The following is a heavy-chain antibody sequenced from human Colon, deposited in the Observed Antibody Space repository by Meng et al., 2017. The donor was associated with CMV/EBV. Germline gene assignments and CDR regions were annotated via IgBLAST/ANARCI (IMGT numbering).Heavy chain of an antibody. J-gene: IGHJ4*02. V-gene: IGHV3-73*01. D-gene: IGHD3-3*01. CDR3: STASGIFSDY. Sequence: CAASAFPFSDAAVDWVRQASGKGLEWVARIVIKTQNYATGYSASVKGRFSISRDDSTNTAYLQMNSLRTEDTAIYYCSTASGIFSDYWGQGTLVTVSS. CDR2: IVIKTQNYAT. CDR1: AFPFSDAA.